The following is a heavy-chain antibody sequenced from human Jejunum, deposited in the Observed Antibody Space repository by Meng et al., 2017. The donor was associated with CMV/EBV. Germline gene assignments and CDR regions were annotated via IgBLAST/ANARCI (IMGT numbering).Heavy chain of an antibody. CDR3: AKDGGGSSWDGFFDS. J-gene: IGHJ4*02. D-gene: IGHD6-13*01. V-gene: IGHV3-33*06. CDR2: IWFDESNK. Sequence: SGVNFRRNAMHWVRQAPGKGLEWVAIIWFDESNKYYADSVKGRFTISRDNSKNMLYLQMNSLRAEDTAVYYCAKDGGGSSWDGFFDSWGQGSLVTVSS. CDR1: GVNFRRNA.